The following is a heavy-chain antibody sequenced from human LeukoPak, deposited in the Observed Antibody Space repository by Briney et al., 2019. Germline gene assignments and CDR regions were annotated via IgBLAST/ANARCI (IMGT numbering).Heavy chain of an antibody. CDR2: MNPKSGNT. D-gene: IGHD3-3*01. V-gene: IGHV1-8*01. CDR3: AKSRETIFGVVIYYFDY. Sequence: GASVKVSCKASGYTFTSYDINWVRQATGQGLEWMGWMNPKSGNTGYAQKFQGRVTMTRSTFITTAYMELGSLRTDDTAVYYCAKSRETIFGVVIYYFDYWGQGTLVTVSS. CDR1: GYTFTSYD. J-gene: IGHJ4*02.